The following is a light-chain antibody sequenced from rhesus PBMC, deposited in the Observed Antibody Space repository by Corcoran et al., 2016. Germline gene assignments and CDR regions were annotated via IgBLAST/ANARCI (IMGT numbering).Light chain of an antibody. V-gene: IGKV1-25*01. CDR2: EAS. CDR3: QQYYSTPWT. CDR1: QGITND. Sequence: DIQMMQSPSSLSASVGDRVTNTCRASQGITNDLAWYQQKPGETHNLLIYEASSLQSGIPSRFSGSGSVTDFTLNISSLQYEEFATYYCQQYYSTPWTFGQGTKVEIK. J-gene: IGKJ1*01.